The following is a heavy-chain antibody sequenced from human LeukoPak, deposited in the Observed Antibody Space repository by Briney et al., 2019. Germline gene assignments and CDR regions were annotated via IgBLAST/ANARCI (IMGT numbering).Heavy chain of an antibody. CDR1: GFTFDDYA. CDR2: ISWNSGSI. Sequence: GRSLRLSCAASGFTFDDYATHWVRQAPGKGLEWVSGISWNSGSIGYADSVKGRFTISRDNAKNSLYLQMNSLRAEDTALYYCAHRDYWGQGTLVTVSS. J-gene: IGHJ4*02. V-gene: IGHV3-9*01. CDR3: AHRDY.